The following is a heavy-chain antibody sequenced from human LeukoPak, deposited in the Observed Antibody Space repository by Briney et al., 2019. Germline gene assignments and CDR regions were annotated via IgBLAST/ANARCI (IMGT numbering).Heavy chain of an antibody. V-gene: IGHV3-30*04. CDR3: ANGGYTPFDP. CDR1: GFTFSSYA. Sequence: GGSLRLSCAASGFTFSSYAMHWVRQAPGKGLEWVAVISYDGSNKYYADSVKGRFTISRDNAKNSLYLQMNSLRAEDTAVYYCANGGYTPFDPWGQGTLVTVSS. CDR2: ISYDGSNK. D-gene: IGHD4-17*01. J-gene: IGHJ5*02.